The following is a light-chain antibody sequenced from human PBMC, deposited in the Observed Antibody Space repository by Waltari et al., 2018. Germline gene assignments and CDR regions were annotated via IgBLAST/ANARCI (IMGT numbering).Light chain of an antibody. V-gene: IGKV1-5*03. Sequence: DIDMTQSPSPLSVSVAAGDTITCRSSQSVGTWLAWYQQQPGKAPKLLIYMASSLESGVPSRSIRSGSGTEFALTISHLQPDDFATYSCKQYSSFSTFGQGTKVDI. CDR2: MAS. CDR1: QSVGTW. J-gene: IGKJ2*01. CDR3: KQYSSFST.